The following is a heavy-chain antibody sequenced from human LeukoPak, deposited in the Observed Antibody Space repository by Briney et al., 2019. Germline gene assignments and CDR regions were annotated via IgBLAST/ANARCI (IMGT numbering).Heavy chain of an antibody. CDR3: ARGKPRGKCYYMDD. D-gene: IGHD1-1*01. CDR2: IGTARDT. Sequence: GGSLRLSCAASGFTFSICDMHWVRQPTGQGLEGVSTIGTARDTYYPGSVEGRFTLSRYNAKNSLYLQMNSLTAGDTAASYCARGKPRGKCYYMDDWGKGTTVTVFS. J-gene: IGHJ6*03. CDR1: GFTFSICD. V-gene: IGHV3-13*01.